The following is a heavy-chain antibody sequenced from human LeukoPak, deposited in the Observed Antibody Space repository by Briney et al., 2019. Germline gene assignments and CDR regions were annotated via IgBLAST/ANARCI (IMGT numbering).Heavy chain of an antibody. J-gene: IGHJ3*02. CDR2: ISSSSSYI. CDR3: ARDVRRDGYQGAFDI. D-gene: IGHD5-24*01. V-gene: IGHV3-21*01. CDR1: GFTFSTYT. Sequence: GGSLRLSCAASGFTFSTYTMNWVRQAPGKGLEWVSSISSSSSYIYYADSLRGRFTISRDNAKNSLYLQMNSLRAEDTAVYYCARDVRRDGYQGAFDIWGQGTMVTVSS.